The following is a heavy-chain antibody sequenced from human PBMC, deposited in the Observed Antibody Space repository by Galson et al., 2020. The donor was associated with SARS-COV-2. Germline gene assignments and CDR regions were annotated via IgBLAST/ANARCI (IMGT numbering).Heavy chain of an antibody. Sequence: ASVKVSCKVSGYTLTELSMHWVRQAPGKGLEWMGGFDPEDGETIYAQKFQGRVTMTEDTSTDTAYMELSSLRSEDTAVYYCATDAYCSSTSCYTEYVQHWGQGTLVTVSS. CDR3: ATDAYCSSTSCYTEYVQH. D-gene: IGHD2-2*02. CDR1: GYTLTELS. CDR2: FDPEDGET. V-gene: IGHV1-24*01. J-gene: IGHJ1*01.